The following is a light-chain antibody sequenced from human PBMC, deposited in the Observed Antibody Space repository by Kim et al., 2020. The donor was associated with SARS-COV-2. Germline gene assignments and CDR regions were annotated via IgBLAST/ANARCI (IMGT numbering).Light chain of an antibody. Sequence: SASVGDSVTITCRASQIINTYLAWYQQKPGKAPNLLIYQASSLQIGVPSRFSGSGSGTEFTLTISSLQSDDFATYYCQHYIRFPYTFGQGTKLEI. CDR2: QAS. V-gene: IGKV1-5*03. CDR1: QIINTY. CDR3: QHYIRFPYT. J-gene: IGKJ2*01.